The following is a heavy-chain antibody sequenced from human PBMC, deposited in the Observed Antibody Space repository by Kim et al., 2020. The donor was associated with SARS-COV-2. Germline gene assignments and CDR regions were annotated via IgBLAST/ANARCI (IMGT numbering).Heavy chain of an antibody. Sequence: SETLSRTCAVYGGSFSGHYWSWIRQPPEKGLEWIGEINHSGSTNYNPSLKSRVTISVDTSKNQFSLKLSSVTAADTAVYYCARGRGSSSWSYYYYYGMDVWGQGTTVTVPS. V-gene: IGHV4-34*01. D-gene: IGHD6-13*01. CDR2: INHSGST. CDR1: GGSFSGHY. J-gene: IGHJ6*02. CDR3: ARGRGSSSWSYYYYYGMDV.